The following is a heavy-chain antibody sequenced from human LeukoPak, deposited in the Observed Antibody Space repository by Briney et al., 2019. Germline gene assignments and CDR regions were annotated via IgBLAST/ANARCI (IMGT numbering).Heavy chain of an antibody. D-gene: IGHD3-22*01. CDR1: GYTFTSYG. Sequence: ASVRVSCKASGYTFTSYGISWVRQAPGQGLEWMGGIIPIFGTANYAQKFQGRVTIPADESTSTAYMELSSLRSEDTAVYYCASRPYDSSGYYGYFQHWGQGTLVTVSS. V-gene: IGHV1-69*13. CDR2: IIPIFGTA. CDR3: ASRPYDSSGYYGYFQH. J-gene: IGHJ1*01.